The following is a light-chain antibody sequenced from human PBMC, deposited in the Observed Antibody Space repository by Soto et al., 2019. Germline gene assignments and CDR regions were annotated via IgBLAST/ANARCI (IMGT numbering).Light chain of an antibody. Sequence: DVHLTQSPSTLSAYVGDRVTITCRANQSVTTWSAWYQQKPGTAPKLLIYDASNLEVGVPSRFSGSGSGTEFTLTITSLQPDDCATYYCQQYSSYWNTFGQGTKLEIK. V-gene: IGKV1-5*01. CDR1: QSVTTW. CDR2: DAS. J-gene: IGKJ2*01. CDR3: QQYSSYWNT.